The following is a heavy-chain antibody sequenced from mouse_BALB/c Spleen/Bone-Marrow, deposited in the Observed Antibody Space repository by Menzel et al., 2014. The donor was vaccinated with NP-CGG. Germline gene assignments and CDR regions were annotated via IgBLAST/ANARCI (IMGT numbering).Heavy chain of an antibody. Sequence: VQLQQSGAELVRPGSSVKISCKASGYAFSSYWMNWVKQRPGQGLEWIGQIYPGDGDTNYNGKFKGKATLTADKSSSTAYMQLSSLTSEDSAVYFCARSYDGYYWFAYWGQGTLVTVSA. V-gene: IGHV1-80*01. CDR3: ARSYDGYYWFAY. D-gene: IGHD2-3*01. J-gene: IGHJ3*01. CDR2: IYPGDGDT. CDR1: GYAFSSYW.